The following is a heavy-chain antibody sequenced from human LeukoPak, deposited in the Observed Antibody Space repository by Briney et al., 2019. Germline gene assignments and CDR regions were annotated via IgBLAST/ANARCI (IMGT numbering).Heavy chain of an antibody. D-gene: IGHD4-17*01. J-gene: IGHJ4*02. V-gene: IGHV4-61*02. CDR3: ARDYGQEGELDC. CDR2: IYASGNT. CDR1: GGSISSGTYY. Sequence: SQTLSLTCTVSGGSISSGTYYWSWLRQPAGTGLEWIGRIYASGNTNYNPSLKSRVTISVDTSKNQFSLKLSSVTAADTAVYYCARDYGQEGELDCWGQGTLVTVSS.